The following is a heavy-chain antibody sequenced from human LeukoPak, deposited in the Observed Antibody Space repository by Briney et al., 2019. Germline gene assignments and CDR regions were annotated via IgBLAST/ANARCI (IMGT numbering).Heavy chain of an antibody. V-gene: IGHV3-23*01. J-gene: IGHJ5*02. CDR2: LSGNGVKT. Sequence: GGSLRPSCAASGFTFSSFAMSWVRQAPGKGLEWVSALSGNGVKTYYIDAVKGRFTISRDNSKNTLYLQMNSLRAEDTAVYYCAKDDGSYGFDHWGQGTLVTVSS. CDR1: GFTFSSFA. CDR3: AKDDGSYGFDH. D-gene: IGHD5-18*01.